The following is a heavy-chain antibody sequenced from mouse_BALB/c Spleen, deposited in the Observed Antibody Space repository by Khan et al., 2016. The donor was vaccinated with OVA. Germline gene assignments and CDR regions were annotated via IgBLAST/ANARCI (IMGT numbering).Heavy chain of an antibody. D-gene: IGHD1-1*01. V-gene: IGHV1-20*02. CDR3: ARRNGSDFDY. CDR2: INPHIGEA. J-gene: IGHJ2*01. Sequence: EVELVESGPELVKPGASVKISCTASGYSFTGYFMNWVMQSHGKSLEWIGRINPHIGEAFYNQKFKGKATLTVDESSSTAHMELRSLASEDSAVYYCARRNGSDFDYWGQGTTLTGSS. CDR1: GYSFTGYF.